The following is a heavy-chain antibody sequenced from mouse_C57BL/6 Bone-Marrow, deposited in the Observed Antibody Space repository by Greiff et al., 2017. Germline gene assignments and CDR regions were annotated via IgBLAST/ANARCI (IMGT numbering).Heavy chain of an antibody. CDR1: GYTFTSYW. CDR3: EGSGPLGRSFNY. CDR2: IYPTSGRT. D-gene: IGHD4-1*01. Sequence: QVQLQQPGAELVKPGASVKMSCKASGYTFTSYWITWVKQRPGQGLEWIGDIYPTSGRTNYNEKFKSKAILTVDTSSNTAYMQLSSLTSEDSAVLYSEGSGPLGRSFNYWGQGTTLTVSS. V-gene: IGHV1-55*01. J-gene: IGHJ2*01.